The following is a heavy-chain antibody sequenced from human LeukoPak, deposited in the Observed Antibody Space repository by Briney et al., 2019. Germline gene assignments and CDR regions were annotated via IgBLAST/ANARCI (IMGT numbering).Heavy chain of an antibody. Sequence: EASVKVSCKASGYTFTGYYMHWVRQAPGQGLEWMGWINPNSGGTNYAQKFQGRVTMTRDTSISTAYMELSRLRSDDTAVYYCARVREYYGSGTAFDYWGQGTLVTASS. J-gene: IGHJ4*02. CDR2: INPNSGGT. V-gene: IGHV1-2*02. CDR1: GYTFTGYY. CDR3: ARVREYYGSGTAFDY. D-gene: IGHD3-10*01.